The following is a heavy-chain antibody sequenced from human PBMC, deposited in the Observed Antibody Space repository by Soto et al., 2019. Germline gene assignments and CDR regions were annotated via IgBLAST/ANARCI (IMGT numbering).Heavy chain of an antibody. V-gene: IGHV3-23*01. CDR3: ARDDIRAPGY. D-gene: IGHD5-12*01. J-gene: IGHJ4*02. CDR2: TSGSGDST. Sequence: GGSLRLSCAASGFTFSSYAMNWVRQAPGKGLEWVSVTSGSGDSTYYAGSVKGRFTISRDNSKNTLYLQMNSLRAEDTAVYYCARDDIRAPGYWGQGTLVTVSS. CDR1: GFTFSSYA.